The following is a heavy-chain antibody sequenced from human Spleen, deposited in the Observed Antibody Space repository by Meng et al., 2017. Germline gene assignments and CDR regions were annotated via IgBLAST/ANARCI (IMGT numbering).Heavy chain of an antibody. D-gene: IGHD3-10*02. CDR2: IYHGGST. CDR1: GDAIRRNTW. V-gene: IGHV4-4*02. J-gene: IGHJ4*02. Sequence: QVQLQQWGAGLLKPSGTLSLTCAVSGDAIRRNTWWRWVRQPPGKGLEWIGEIYHGGSTNYIPSLKSRVTISIDKSKNQFSLDLSSVTAADTAVYYCTRNSYDSRHYVLGFWGQGTLVTVSS. CDR3: TRNSYDSRHYVLGF.